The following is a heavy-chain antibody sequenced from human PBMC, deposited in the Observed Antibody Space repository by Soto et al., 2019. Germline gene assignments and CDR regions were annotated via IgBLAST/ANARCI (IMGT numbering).Heavy chain of an antibody. CDR2: FNWNGNYT. Sequence: GGSLRLSCTASGFTFDEYGMSWVRQVPGKGPEWVSSFNWNGNYTNYADSVRGRFTISRDNTKNTVYLQMNSLTSEDTAVYYCVTLLRYSFAFDIWGQGTMVTVSS. V-gene: IGHV3-20*04. D-gene: IGHD3-9*01. CDR3: VTLLRYSFAFDI. J-gene: IGHJ3*02. CDR1: GFTFDEYG.